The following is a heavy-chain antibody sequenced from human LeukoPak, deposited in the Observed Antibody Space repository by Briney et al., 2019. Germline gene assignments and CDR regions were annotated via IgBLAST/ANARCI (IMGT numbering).Heavy chain of an antibody. V-gene: IGHV2-5*01. CDR1: GFSLSTNGVG. CDR2: IYWNDDK. CDR3: ALGSTVITSWDY. J-gene: IGHJ4*02. Sequence: ESGPTLVRPTQTLTLTRTFSGFSLSTNGVGVGWIRQPLGKALEWLALIYWNDDKRYRPSLKSRLSITKDTSKNQVVLTMTKMDPVDTATYYCALGSTVITSWDYWGQGTLVTVSS. D-gene: IGHD4-23*01.